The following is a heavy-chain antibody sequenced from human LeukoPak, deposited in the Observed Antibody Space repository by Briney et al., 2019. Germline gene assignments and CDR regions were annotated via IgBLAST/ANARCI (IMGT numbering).Heavy chain of an antibody. CDR2: IYPGDSDT. Sequence: GESLKISCKGSGYIFTTHSIGGVRQMPGKGLEWMGIIYPGDSDTRYSPSFQGQFTISVDKSISTVYLQWRSLKASDTAIYYCARHAYSSTWYTNWFDPWGQGTLVTVSS. CDR3: ARHAYSSTWYTNWFDP. CDR1: GYIFTTHS. V-gene: IGHV5-51*01. D-gene: IGHD6-13*01. J-gene: IGHJ5*02.